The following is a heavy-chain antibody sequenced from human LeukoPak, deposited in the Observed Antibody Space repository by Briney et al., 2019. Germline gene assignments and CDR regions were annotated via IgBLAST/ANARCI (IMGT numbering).Heavy chain of an antibody. CDR2: ISYDGSNK. Sequence: GGSLRLSCAASGFTFSSYAMHWVRQAPGKGLEWVAVISYDGSNKYYADSVKGRFTISRDNSKNTLYLQMNSLRAEDTAVYYCAGGWEVLIFSFAPGGQGTLVTVPS. CDR1: GFTFSSYA. V-gene: IGHV3-30-3*01. J-gene: IGHJ5*02. CDR3: AGGWEVLIFSFAP. D-gene: IGHD1-26*01.